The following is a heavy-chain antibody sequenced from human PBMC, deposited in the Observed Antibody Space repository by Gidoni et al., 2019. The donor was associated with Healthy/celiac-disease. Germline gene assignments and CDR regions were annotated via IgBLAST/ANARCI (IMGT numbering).Heavy chain of an antibody. J-gene: IGHJ4*02. D-gene: IGHD5-12*01. CDR2: IYYSGST. Sequence: QLQLQESGPGLVTPSETLSLTCTVSGGSISSSSYYWGWIRQPPGKGLEWIGSIYYSGSTYYNPSLKSRVTISVDTSKNQFSLKLSSVTAADTAVYYCARHPEGDGYNYFDYWGQGTLVTVSS. V-gene: IGHV4-39*01. CDR3: ARHPEGDGYNYFDY. CDR1: GGSISSSSYY.